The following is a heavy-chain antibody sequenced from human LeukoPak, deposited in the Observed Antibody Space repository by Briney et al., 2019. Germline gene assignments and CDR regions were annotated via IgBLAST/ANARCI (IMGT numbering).Heavy chain of an antibody. CDR3: ARDRAISGGSCHDP. J-gene: IGHJ5*02. Sequence: PGGSLRLSCAASGLTVSSNCMSWVRQAPGKVLEWVSFIYSGGDTYYADSVKGRFTISRDNSKNTFHLQMNSLRAEDTAVYYCARDRAISGGSCHDPWGQGTLVTVSS. V-gene: IGHV3-53*01. D-gene: IGHD2-15*01. CDR2: IYSGGDT. CDR1: GLTVSSNC.